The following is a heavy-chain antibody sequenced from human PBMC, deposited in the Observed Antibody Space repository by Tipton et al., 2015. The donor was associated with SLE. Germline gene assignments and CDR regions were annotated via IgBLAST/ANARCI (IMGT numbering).Heavy chain of an antibody. CDR2: TSTYNADT. CDR3: AVNYYDTTANYAFDI. D-gene: IGHD3-22*01. J-gene: IGHJ3*02. Sequence: QLVQSGGEVKKPGSSVKVSCKASGYSFSNFALSWVRQAPGQGLERMGWTSTYNADTYYAQKFQGRVTMTTDTSTRTAYMDVWSLRSDDTAVYYCAVNYYDTTANYAFDIWGQGTMVTVSS. CDR1: GYSFSNFA. V-gene: IGHV1-18*01.